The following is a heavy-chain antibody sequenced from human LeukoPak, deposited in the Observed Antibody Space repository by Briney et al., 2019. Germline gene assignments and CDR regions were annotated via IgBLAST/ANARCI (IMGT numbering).Heavy chain of an antibody. D-gene: IGHD1-26*01. J-gene: IGHJ3*02. V-gene: IGHV3-9*01. Sequence: GGSLRLSCAASGFTFDDYAMHWVRQAPGKGLEWVSGISWNSGSIGYADSVKGRFTISRDNAKNSLYLQMNSLRAEDTAVYYCAKDLVGARGNAFDIWGQGTMVTVSS. CDR1: GFTFDDYA. CDR3: AKDLVGARGNAFDI. CDR2: ISWNSGSI.